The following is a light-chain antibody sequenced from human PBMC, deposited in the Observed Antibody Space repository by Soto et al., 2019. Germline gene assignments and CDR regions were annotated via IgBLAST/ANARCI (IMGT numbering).Light chain of an antibody. CDR3: QHYGTSLWT. V-gene: IGKV3-20*01. J-gene: IGKJ1*01. CDR1: QSVSSSF. CDR2: DAS. Sequence: EIMLTQSPGTLSLSPGERATLSCRASQSVSSSFLAWYQKKPGQAPRLLIYDASIRATGIPDRFSGSRSGTDFTLTISRLEPEDSAMYLCQHYGTSLWTYGQGTEVEIK.